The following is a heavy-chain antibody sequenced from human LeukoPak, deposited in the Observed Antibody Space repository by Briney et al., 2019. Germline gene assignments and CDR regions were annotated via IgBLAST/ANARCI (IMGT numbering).Heavy chain of an antibody. Sequence: GESLRLSCAASGFSFNNAWMSWVCQAPGKGLEWVGRIKSKTDGETIDYAAPVRGRSTISRDDSKNMVYLVMNNLKTEDTAVYYCTTSYYDSSGFRAWGQGTLVTVSS. CDR2: IKSKTDGETI. V-gene: IGHV3-15*01. D-gene: IGHD3-22*01. J-gene: IGHJ4*02. CDR3: TTSYYDSSGFRA. CDR1: GFSFNNAW.